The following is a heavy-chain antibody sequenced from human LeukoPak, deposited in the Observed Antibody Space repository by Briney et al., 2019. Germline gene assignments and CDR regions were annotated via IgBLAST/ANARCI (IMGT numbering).Heavy chain of an antibody. CDR3: AKEGAAMVTGWFDP. CDR1: GFTFDNYA. Sequence: SLRLSCAASGFTFDNYALHWVRQAPGKGLEWVSGISWNSGSIGYADSVKGRFTISRDNAKNSLYLQMNSLRAEDTALYYCAKEGAAMVTGWFDPWGQGTLVTVSS. V-gene: IGHV3-9*01. D-gene: IGHD5-18*01. J-gene: IGHJ5*02. CDR2: ISWNSGSI.